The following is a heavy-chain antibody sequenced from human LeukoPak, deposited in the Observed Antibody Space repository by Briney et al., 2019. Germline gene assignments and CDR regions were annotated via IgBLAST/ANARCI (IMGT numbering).Heavy chain of an antibody. CDR2: IYYSGST. D-gene: IGHD6-19*01. Sequence: KTSETLSLTCTVSGGSISSSSYYWGWIRQPPGKGLEWIGSIYYSGSTYYNPSLKSRVTISVDTSKNQFSLKLSSVTAADTAVYYCARSPAVAGQNWFDPWGQGTLVTVSS. CDR3: ARSPAVAGQNWFDP. CDR1: GGSISSSSYY. J-gene: IGHJ5*02. V-gene: IGHV4-39*07.